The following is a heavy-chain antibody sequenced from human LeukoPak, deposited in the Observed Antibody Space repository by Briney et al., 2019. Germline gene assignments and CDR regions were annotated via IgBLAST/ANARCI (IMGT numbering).Heavy chain of an antibody. D-gene: IGHD1-26*01. CDR3: AKRQEYSGSYNAFDI. J-gene: IGHJ3*02. CDR2: ISGSGGST. Sequence: GGSLRLSCAASGFTVSSYWRSWVRQASGKGPEWVSAISGSGGSTYYADSVKGRFTISRDNSKNTLYLQMNRLRAEDTAVYYCAKRQEYSGSYNAFDIWGQGTMVSVSS. V-gene: IGHV3-23*01. CDR1: GFTVSSYW.